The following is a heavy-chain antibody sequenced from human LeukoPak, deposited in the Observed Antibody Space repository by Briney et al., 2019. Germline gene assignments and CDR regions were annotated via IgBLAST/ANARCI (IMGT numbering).Heavy chain of an antibody. D-gene: IGHD1-7*01. CDR1: GGSFSNYY. CDR3: ARRWNYGRNYYIDV. CDR2: SNDSGRI. Sequence: SETLSLTRALYGGSFSNYYWSWIRQPPGRELEWIGESNDSGRINYNRSLMSRVTVSEDTSKNQFSLRLTSVTATDTAVYYCARRWNYGRNYYIDVWGNGATVSVSS. J-gene: IGHJ6*03. V-gene: IGHV4-34*01.